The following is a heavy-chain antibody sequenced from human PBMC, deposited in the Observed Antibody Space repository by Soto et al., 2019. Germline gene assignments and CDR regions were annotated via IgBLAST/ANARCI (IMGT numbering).Heavy chain of an antibody. CDR1: GFTFSSYW. CDR3: ASPTYPDYGDDGAYFDY. D-gene: IGHD4-17*01. V-gene: IGHV3-7*01. CDR2: IKQDGSEK. J-gene: IGHJ4*02. Sequence: GGSLRLSCAASGFTFSSYWMSWVRQAPGKGLEWVANIKQDGSEKYYVDSVKGRFTISRDNAKNSLYLQMNSLRAEDTAVDYCASPTYPDYGDDGAYFDYWGQGTLVTVSS.